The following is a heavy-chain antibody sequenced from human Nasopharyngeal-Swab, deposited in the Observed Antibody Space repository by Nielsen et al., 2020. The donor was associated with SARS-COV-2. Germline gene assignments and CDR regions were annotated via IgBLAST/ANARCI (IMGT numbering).Heavy chain of an antibody. V-gene: IGHV3-74*01. CDR3: AKDRGGLVGAGYFDY. J-gene: IGHJ4*02. CDR1: GFTFRSYW. D-gene: IGHD1-26*01. CDR2: IKTDGSET. Sequence: GESLKISCAASGFTFRSYWMHWVRQAPGKGLVWVARIKTDGSETSYADSVKGRFTISRDNSKNTLYLQMNSLRAEDTAVYYCAKDRGGLVGAGYFDYWGQGTLVTVSS.